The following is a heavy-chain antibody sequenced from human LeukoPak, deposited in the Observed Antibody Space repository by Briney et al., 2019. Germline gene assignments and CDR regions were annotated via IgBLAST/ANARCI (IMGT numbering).Heavy chain of an antibody. D-gene: IGHD1-26*01. CDR1: GGSFSGYY. CDR2: INHSGST. Sequence: SETLSLTCAVYGGSFSGYYWSWIRQPPGKGLEWIGEINHSGSTNYNPSLKSRVTISVDTSKNQFSVKLSSVTAADTAVYYCARVWGPIVGATIDWFDPWGQGILVTVSS. CDR3: ARVWGPIVGATIDWFDP. V-gene: IGHV4-34*01. J-gene: IGHJ5*02.